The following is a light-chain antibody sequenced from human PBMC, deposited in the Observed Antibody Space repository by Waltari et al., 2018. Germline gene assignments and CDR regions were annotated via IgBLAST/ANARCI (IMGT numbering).Light chain of an antibody. CDR3: QQYGRSWNT. CDR2: VSS. J-gene: IGKJ2*01. V-gene: IGKV3-20*01. Sequence: EIVLTQSPGTLSLSPGERATLSCRASQSVSSNYLAWYQQRPGQAPRLLIHVSSSRATGIPDRFSGSGSGTDFTLTISRLEPEDLAVYYCQQYGRSWNTFGQGTKLEIK. CDR1: QSVSSNY.